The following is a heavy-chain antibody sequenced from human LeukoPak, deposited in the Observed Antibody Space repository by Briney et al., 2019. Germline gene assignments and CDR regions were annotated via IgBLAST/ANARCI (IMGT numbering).Heavy chain of an antibody. CDR3: ARGMGLLVPAATWFDP. CDR2: INPNSGGT. D-gene: IGHD2-2*01. J-gene: IGHJ5*02. V-gene: IGHV1-2*02. CDR1: GYTFIAYY. Sequence: ASVKVSCTASGYTFIAYYMHWVRQAPGQGLEWMGWINPNSGGTNYAQKFQGRVTMTRDTSISTAYMDLSRLRSDDTAVYYCARGMGLLVPAATWFDPWGQGTLVTVSS.